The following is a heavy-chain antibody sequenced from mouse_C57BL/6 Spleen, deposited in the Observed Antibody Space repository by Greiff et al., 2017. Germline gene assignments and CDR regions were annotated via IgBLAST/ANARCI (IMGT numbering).Heavy chain of an antibody. CDR3: ARGRSTTVVVPFDY. CDR2: IYPRDGST. CDR1: GYTFTSYD. D-gene: IGHD1-1*01. Sequence: VQLQESGPELVKPGASVKLSCKASGYTFTSYDINWVKQRPGQGLEWIGWIYPRDGSTKYNEKFKGKATLTVDTSSSTAYMELHSLTSEDSAVYFCARGRSTTVVVPFDYWGQGTTLTVSS. J-gene: IGHJ2*01. V-gene: IGHV1-85*01.